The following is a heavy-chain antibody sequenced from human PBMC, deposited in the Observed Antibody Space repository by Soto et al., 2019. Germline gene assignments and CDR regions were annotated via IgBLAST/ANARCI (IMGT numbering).Heavy chain of an antibody. J-gene: IGHJ6*02. CDR2: ISPFNGNT. V-gene: IGHV1-18*01. CDR3: ARDHSSDRPYCYGIDV. CDR1: GYPFTHYG. Sequence: QVQLVQSGAEVKKPGASVRVSCKSSGYPFTHYGITWIRQAPGQGLEWMGWISPFNGNTNYGQTLQGRVTLTTETSTRTVYMELGSLRSDDTAAYYSARDHSSDRPYCYGIDVWGQGTTVTVSS. D-gene: IGHD2-15*01.